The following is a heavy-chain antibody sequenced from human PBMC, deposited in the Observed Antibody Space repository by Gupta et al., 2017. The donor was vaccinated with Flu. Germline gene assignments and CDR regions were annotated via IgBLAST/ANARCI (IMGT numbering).Heavy chain of an antibody. J-gene: IGHJ4*02. CDR3: VTAGPKGY. CDR2: IKSKADGGTT. CDR1: GFIFTDAW. Sequence: GFIFTDAWMRWVRQAPGKGLEWVGRIKSKADGGTTDYAAPVRGRFTIARDDSRDSLYLQMNSLKAEDTAVYEGVTAGPKGYWGQGTLAIVSS. V-gene: IGHV3-15*01.